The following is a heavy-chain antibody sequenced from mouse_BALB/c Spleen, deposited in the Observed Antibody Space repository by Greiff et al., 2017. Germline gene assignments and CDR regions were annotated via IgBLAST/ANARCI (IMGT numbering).Heavy chain of an antibody. D-gene: IGHD1-2*01. CDR2: ISDGGSYT. V-gene: IGHV5-4*02. J-gene: IGHJ1*01. Sequence: EVQVVESGGGLVKPGGSLKLSCAASGFTFSDYYMYWVRQTPEKRLEWVATISDGGSYTYYPDSVKGRFTISRDNAKNNLYLQMSSLKSEDTAMYYCARDPPFITTDWYFDVWGAGTTVTVSS. CDR3: ARDPPFITTDWYFDV. CDR1: GFTFSDYY.